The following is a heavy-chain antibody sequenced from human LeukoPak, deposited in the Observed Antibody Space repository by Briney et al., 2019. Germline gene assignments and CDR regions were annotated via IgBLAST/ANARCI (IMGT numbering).Heavy chain of an antibody. J-gene: IGHJ4*02. CDR3: ARARLYFWFDY. CDR2: IYSGGST. D-gene: IGHD3-16*01. V-gene: IGHV3-53*01. Sequence: GGSLRLSCAASGFTVSSNYMSWVRQAPGKGLEWVSVIYSGGSTYYADSVKGRFTISRDNSKNTLYLQMNSLRAEDTAVYYCARARLYFWFDYWGQGTLVTVSS. CDR1: GFTVSSNY.